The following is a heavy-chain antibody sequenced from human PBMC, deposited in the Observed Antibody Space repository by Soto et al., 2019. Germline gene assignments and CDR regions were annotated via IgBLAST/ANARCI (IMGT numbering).Heavy chain of an antibody. V-gene: IGHV3-7*01. D-gene: IGHD3-16*02. J-gene: IGHJ3*02. Sequence: EVQLVESGGGLVQPGGSLRLSCAASGFTFSSYWMSWVRQAPGKGLEWVANIKQDGSEKYYVDSVKGRFTISRDNAKNSLYLQMNSLRAEETAVYYCARFVRGITFGGVIANDAFDIWGQGTMVTVSS. CDR3: ARFVRGITFGGVIANDAFDI. CDR2: IKQDGSEK. CDR1: GFTFSSYW.